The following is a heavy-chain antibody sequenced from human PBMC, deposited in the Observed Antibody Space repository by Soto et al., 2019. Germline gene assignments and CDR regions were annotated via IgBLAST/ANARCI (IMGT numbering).Heavy chain of an antibody. Sequence: PSETLSLTCTVSGGSVSSGSYYWSWIRQPPGKGLEWIGYIYHSGGTNYNPSLKSRVTISVDTSKNQFSLKLSSVTAEDTAVYYCARERYYYDTSSGYHYYYYGMDVWGQGTTVTVSS. J-gene: IGHJ6*02. CDR2: IYHSGGT. CDR3: ARERYYYDTSSGYHYYYYGMDV. CDR1: GGSVSSGSYY. V-gene: IGHV4-61*01. D-gene: IGHD3-22*01.